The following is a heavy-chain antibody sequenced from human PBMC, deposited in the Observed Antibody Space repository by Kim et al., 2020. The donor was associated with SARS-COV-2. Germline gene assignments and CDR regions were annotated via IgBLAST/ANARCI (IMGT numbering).Heavy chain of an antibody. V-gene: IGHV1-2*02. CDR3: ATGPTQQVYYYYYGMDV. J-gene: IGHJ6*02. CDR2: INPNSGGT. Sequence: ASVKVSCKASGYTFTGYYMHWVRQAPGQGLEWMGWINPNSGGTNYAQKFQGRVTMTRDTSISTAYMELSRLRSDDTAVYYCATGPTQQVYYYYYGMDVWGQGTTVTVSS. CDR1: GYTFTGYY. D-gene: IGHD2-15*01.